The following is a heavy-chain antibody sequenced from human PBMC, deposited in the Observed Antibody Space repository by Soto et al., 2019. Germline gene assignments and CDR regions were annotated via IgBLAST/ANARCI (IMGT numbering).Heavy chain of an antibody. CDR2: IHSIRSII. D-gene: IGHD3-16*01. V-gene: IGHV3-48*02. CDR1: GFTFSSHA. J-gene: IGHJ4*02. CDR3: ARDARNADYDY. Sequence: EVQLVESGGGLVQPGGSLRLPCAVSGFTFSSHAMNWVRQAPGKGLEWVAYIHSIRSIIYYADSVKGRFTISRDNAKNSLYLQMDSLIDEDTAVYYCARDARNADYDYWGQGTLVTVSS.